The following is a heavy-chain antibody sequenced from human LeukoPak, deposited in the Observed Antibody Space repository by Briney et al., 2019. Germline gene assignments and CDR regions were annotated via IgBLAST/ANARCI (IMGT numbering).Heavy chain of an antibody. CDR2: ISSSSSYI. CDR3: ARGRGYSYGYSYADY. V-gene: IGHV3-21*01. D-gene: IGHD5-18*01. Sequence: GGSLRLSCAASGFTFSSYSMNWVRQAPGKGLEWVSSISSSSSYIYYADSVKGRFTISRDNSKNTLYLQMNSLRAEDTAVYYCARGRGYSYGYSYADYWGQGTLVTVSS. CDR1: GFTFSSYS. J-gene: IGHJ4*02.